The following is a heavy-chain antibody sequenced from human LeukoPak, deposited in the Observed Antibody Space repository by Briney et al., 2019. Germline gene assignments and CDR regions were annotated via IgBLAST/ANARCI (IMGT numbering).Heavy chain of an antibody. Sequence: SETLSLTCAVYGGSFSGYYWSWIRQPPGKGLEWIGEINHSGSTNYNPSLKSRVTISVDTSKNQFSLKLSSVTAADTAVYYCASRAHDCSGGSCSTLPREGNVNWFDPWGQGTLVTVSS. CDR1: GGSFSGYY. J-gene: IGHJ5*02. V-gene: IGHV4-34*01. CDR2: INHSGST. D-gene: IGHD2-15*01. CDR3: ASRAHDCSGGSCSTLPREGNVNWFDP.